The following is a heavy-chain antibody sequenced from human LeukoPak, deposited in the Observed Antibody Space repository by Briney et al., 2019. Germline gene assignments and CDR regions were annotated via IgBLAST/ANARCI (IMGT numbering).Heavy chain of an antibody. J-gene: IGHJ5*02. CDR3: ARDLYYDSSGYYYP. Sequence: GGSLRLSCAASGFTVRSNYMSWVRQAPGKGLEWVSVIYSGGSTYYADSVKGRFTISRDNSKNTLYLQMNSLRAEDTAVYYCARDLYYDSSGYYYPWGREPWSPSPQ. CDR1: GFTVRSNY. V-gene: IGHV3-66*01. CDR2: IYSGGST. D-gene: IGHD3-22*01.